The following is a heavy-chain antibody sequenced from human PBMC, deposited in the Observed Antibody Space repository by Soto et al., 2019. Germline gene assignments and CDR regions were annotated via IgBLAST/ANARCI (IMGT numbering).Heavy chain of an antibody. Sequence: GESLKISCKGSGYSFTSYWIGWVRQMPGKGLEWVGIIYPGDSDTRYSPSFQGQVTISADKSISTAYLQWSSLKASDTAMYYCARHRVVVAATRFRYYYYYGMDVWGQGTTVTVYS. CDR1: GYSFTSYW. V-gene: IGHV5-51*01. CDR3: ARHRVVVAATRFRYYYYYGMDV. D-gene: IGHD2-15*01. J-gene: IGHJ6*02. CDR2: IYPGDSDT.